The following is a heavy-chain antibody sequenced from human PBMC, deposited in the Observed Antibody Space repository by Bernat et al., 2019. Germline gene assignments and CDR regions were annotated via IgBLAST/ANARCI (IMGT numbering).Heavy chain of an antibody. CDR2: IWYDGSNK. V-gene: IGHV3-33*01. Sequence: QVQLVESGGGVVQPGRSLRLSCAASGFTFSSYGMHWVRQAPGKGLEWVAVIWYDGSNKYYADSVKGRFTISRDNSKNTLYLQMNSLRAEDTAVYYCASPQIHSSGYLGDWGQGTLVTVSS. CDR1: GFTFSSYG. J-gene: IGHJ4*01. CDR3: ASPQIHSSGYLGD. D-gene: IGHD3-22*01.